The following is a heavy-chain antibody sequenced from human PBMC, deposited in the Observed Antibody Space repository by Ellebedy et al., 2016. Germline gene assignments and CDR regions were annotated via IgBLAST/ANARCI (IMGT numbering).Heavy chain of an antibody. J-gene: IGHJ4*02. Sequence: GGSLRLXCAASGFTFSGSAMHWVRQASGKGLEWVGRIRSKANSYATAYAASVKGRFTISRDDSKNTAYLQMNSLKTEDTAVYYCTRRGPDSSGYSFDYWGQGTLVTVSS. CDR1: GFTFSGSA. V-gene: IGHV3-73*01. D-gene: IGHD3-22*01. CDR2: IRSKANSYAT. CDR3: TRRGPDSSGYSFDY.